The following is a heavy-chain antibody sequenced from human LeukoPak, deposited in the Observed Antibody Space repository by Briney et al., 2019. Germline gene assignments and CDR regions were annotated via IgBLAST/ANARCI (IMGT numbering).Heavy chain of an antibody. D-gene: IGHD6-19*01. CDR2: ISSDGSNK. J-gene: IGHJ6*02. CDR1: GFTFSSYG. Sequence: GGSLRLSCAASGFTFSSYGMHWVRLAPGKGLEWVAVISSDGSNKYYTDSVKGRLTISRDNSKNTLYLQMSSLRAEDTAVYYCAREDSSGWFHRLYYYGMDVWGQGTTVTVSS. CDR3: AREDSSGWFHRLYYYGMDV. V-gene: IGHV3-30*03.